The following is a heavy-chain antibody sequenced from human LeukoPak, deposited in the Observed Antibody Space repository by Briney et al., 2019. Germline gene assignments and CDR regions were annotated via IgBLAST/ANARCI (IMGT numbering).Heavy chain of an antibody. J-gene: IGHJ4*02. CDR1: GYTFASYG. D-gene: IGHD3-22*01. CDR3: ARAGYYDSSGYLDY. V-gene: IGHV1-18*01. CDR2: ISAYNGNT. Sequence: ASVEVSCKASGYTFASYGISWVRQAPGQGLEWMGWISAYNGNTNYAQKLQGRVTMTTDTSTSTAYMELRSLRSDDTAVYYCARAGYYDSSGYLDYWGQGTLVTVSS.